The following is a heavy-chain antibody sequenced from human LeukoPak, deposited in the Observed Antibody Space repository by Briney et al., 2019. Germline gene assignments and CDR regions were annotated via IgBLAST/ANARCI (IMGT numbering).Heavy chain of an antibody. Sequence: GGSLRLSCSAFGFSFCDYAMSWVRQAPGEGLEWAGFIRSKAFSGTPEYAASVKGRFAISRDDSKSIVYLQMNSLKTEDTAVYYCVRAVSPNDFSSGNYMDVWGKGTTVTVSS. V-gene: IGHV3-49*04. CDR2: IRSKAFSGTP. CDR1: GFSFCDYA. CDR3: VRAVSPNDFSSGNYMDV. D-gene: IGHD3-3*01. J-gene: IGHJ6*04.